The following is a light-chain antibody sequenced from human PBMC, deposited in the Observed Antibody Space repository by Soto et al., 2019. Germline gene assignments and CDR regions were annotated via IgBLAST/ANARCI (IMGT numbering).Light chain of an antibody. J-gene: IGLJ2*01. CDR2: DVN. CDR3: TSYASGSSHVV. V-gene: IGLV2-14*01. Sequence: QSVLTQPASVSGSPGQSITLSCTGTSSDIGGYDYVSWYQRHPGKAPKLIIYDVNNRPSGVSNRFSGSKSGNTASLTISGLLAEGEADYYCTSYASGSSHVVFGGGTKLTVL. CDR1: SSDIGGYDY.